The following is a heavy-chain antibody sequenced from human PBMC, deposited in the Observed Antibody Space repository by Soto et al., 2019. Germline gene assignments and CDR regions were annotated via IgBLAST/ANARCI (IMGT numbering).Heavy chain of an antibody. CDR3: ARADSSGWSDAFDI. Sequence: QVQLVQSGAEVKKPGASVKVSCKASGYTLTSYAMHWVRQAPGQRLEWMGWINAGNGNTKYSQKFQGRVTITRDTSASTAYMELSSLRSEDTAVYYCARADSSGWSDAFDIWGQGTMVTVSS. J-gene: IGHJ3*02. CDR2: INAGNGNT. CDR1: GYTLTSYA. D-gene: IGHD6-19*01. V-gene: IGHV1-3*01.